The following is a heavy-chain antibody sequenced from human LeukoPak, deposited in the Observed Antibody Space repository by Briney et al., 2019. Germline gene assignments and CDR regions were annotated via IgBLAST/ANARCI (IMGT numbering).Heavy chain of an antibody. CDR2: IYYSGST. J-gene: IGHJ4*02. CDR1: GGSISSSSYY. CDR3: ATMVRGVITNIDY. Sequence: SSETLSLTCVVSGGSISSSSYYWGWIRQPPGKGLEWIGSIYYSGSTYYNPSLKSRVTISVDTSKNQFSLKLSSVTAADTAVYYCATMVRGVITNIDYWGQGTLVTVSS. D-gene: IGHD3-10*01. V-gene: IGHV4-39*01.